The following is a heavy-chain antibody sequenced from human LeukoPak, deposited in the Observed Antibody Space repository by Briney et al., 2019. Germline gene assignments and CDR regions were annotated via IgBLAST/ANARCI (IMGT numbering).Heavy chain of an antibody. CDR2: IYYSGST. CDR3: ARATVDTAMVIGY. D-gene: IGHD5-18*01. Sequence: PSQTLSLTCTVSGGSISSGGYYWSWIRQHPGKGLEWIGYIYYSGSTYYNPSLKSRVTISVDTSKNQFSLKVRSVTAADTAVYYCARATVDTAMVIGYWGQGTLVTVSS. J-gene: IGHJ4*02. V-gene: IGHV4-31*03. CDR1: GGSISSGGYY.